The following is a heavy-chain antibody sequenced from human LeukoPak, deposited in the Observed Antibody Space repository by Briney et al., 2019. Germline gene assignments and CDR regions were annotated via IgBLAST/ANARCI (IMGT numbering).Heavy chain of an antibody. CDR2: ISYDGNDK. V-gene: IGHV3-30*18. Sequence: SGGSLRLSCAASGFTFSSYGMHWVRQAPGRGLEYVALISYDGNDKYYADSVKGRFSISRDNSKNTLYLQMNSLRTDDTALYYCAKDRHYESNVLGYWGLGTLVTVSS. D-gene: IGHD3-22*01. CDR3: AKDRHYESNVLGY. CDR1: GFTFSSYG. J-gene: IGHJ4*02.